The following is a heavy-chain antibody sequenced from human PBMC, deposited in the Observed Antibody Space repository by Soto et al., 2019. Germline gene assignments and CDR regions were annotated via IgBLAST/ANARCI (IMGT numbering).Heavy chain of an antibody. J-gene: IGHJ4*02. CDR2: ISGSGGST. V-gene: IGHV3-23*01. CDR1: GFTFSSYA. CDR3: AKVALLRFLEWPHFDY. D-gene: IGHD3-3*01. Sequence: LRLSCAASGFTFSSYAVSWVRQAPGKGLEWVSAISGSGGSTYYADSVKGRFTISRDNSKNTLYLQMNSLRAEDTAVYYCAKVALLRFLEWPHFDYWGQGTLVTVSS.